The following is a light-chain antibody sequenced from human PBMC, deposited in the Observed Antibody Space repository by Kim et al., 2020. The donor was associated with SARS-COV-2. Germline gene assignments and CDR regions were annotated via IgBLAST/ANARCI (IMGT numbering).Light chain of an antibody. Sequence: GERAALSCKASLSDSNSYFAWYQQRPGQAPRLLIYSASSRATGIPDRFSGSESGTDFTVTISRLEHEDFAVYFCQQYGSSTWSFGQGTKVDIK. V-gene: IGKV3-20*01. CDR3: QQYGSSTWS. CDR1: LSDSNSY. J-gene: IGKJ1*01. CDR2: SAS.